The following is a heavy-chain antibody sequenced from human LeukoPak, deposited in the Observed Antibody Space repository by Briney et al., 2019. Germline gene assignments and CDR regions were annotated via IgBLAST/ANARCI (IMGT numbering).Heavy chain of an antibody. J-gene: IGHJ3*02. CDR3: TRGAPQADVFDI. CDR1: GFTFSVTW. CDR2: FKSKAAGGTT. D-gene: IGHD1-26*01. Sequence: PGGSLRLSCAASGFTFSVTWMSWVRQAPGRGLEWVGRFKSKAAGGTTDYAAPVAGRFTISRYDSKNILYLQMNSLKTEDTAVYYWTRGAPQADVFDIWGQGTMVTVSS. V-gene: IGHV3-15*01.